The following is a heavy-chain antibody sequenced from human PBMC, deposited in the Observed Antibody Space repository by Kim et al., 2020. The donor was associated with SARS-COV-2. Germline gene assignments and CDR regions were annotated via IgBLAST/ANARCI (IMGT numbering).Heavy chain of an antibody. J-gene: IGHJ6*02. CDR3: ARDPYYGSGGYFDMDV. CDR2: LYSSGYA. CDR1: GFIVSTNY. V-gene: IGHV3-53*01. Sequence: GGSLRLSCAASGFIVSTNYMNWVRQAPGKGLEWVSILYSSGYAYYADSVQGRFTISRDNSKNTLYLQMNSLRAEDTAVYYCARDPYYGSGGYFDMDVWGQGTTVTVSS. D-gene: IGHD3-10*01.